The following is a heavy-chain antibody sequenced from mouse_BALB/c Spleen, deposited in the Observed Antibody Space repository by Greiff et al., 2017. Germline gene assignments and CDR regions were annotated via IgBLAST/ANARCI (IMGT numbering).Heavy chain of an antibody. CDR1: GFTFTDYY. CDR2: IRNKANGYTT. J-gene: IGHJ4*01. Sequence: EVQLVESGGGLVQPGGSLRLSCATSGFTFTDYYMSWVRQPPGKALEWLGFIRNKANGYTTEYSASVKGRFTISRDNSQSILYLQMNTLRAEDSATYYCARDLPLSYYAMDYWGQGTSVTVSS. V-gene: IGHV7-3*02. CDR3: ARDLPLSYYAMDY.